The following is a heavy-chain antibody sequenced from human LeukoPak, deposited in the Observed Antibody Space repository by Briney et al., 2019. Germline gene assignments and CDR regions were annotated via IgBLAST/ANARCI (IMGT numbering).Heavy chain of an antibody. CDR3: ASFRGGGAQAPIDY. CDR2: IYYSGST. CDR1: GGSISSSSYY. V-gene: IGHV4-39*01. J-gene: IGHJ4*02. Sequence: SETLSLTCTVSGGSISSSSYYWGWIRQPPGKGLEWIGSIYYSGSTYYNPSLKSRVTISVDTSKNQFSLKLSSVTAADTAVYYCASFRGGGAQAPIDYGGRGPLSTVSS. D-gene: IGHD3-10*01.